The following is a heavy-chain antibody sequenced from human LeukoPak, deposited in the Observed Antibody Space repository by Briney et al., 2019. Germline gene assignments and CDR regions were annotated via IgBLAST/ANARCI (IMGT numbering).Heavy chain of an antibody. D-gene: IGHD6-6*01. Sequence: GGSLRLSCVASGFTFSSYSLSWVRQAPGKGLQWISTISSGAGSTFYADSVKGRFTISKDTSENTLSVHMNSLRPEDTAVYYCVKGGASSSEGGWGQGTLVTVSS. V-gene: IGHV3-23*01. CDR3: VKGGASSSEGG. CDR2: ISSGAGST. J-gene: IGHJ4*02. CDR1: GFTFSSYS.